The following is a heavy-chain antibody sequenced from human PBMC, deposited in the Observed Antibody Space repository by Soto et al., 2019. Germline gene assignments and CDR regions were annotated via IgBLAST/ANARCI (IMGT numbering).Heavy chain of an antibody. D-gene: IGHD3-9*01. J-gene: IGHJ4*02. CDR1: GYTLTELS. Sequence: ASVKVSCKVSGYTLTELSMHWVRQAPGKGLEWMGGFDPEDGETIYAQKFQGRVTMTEDTSTDTAYMELSSLRSEDTAVYYCATSDILTGYYNVGYWGQGTLVTVSS. CDR3: ATSDILTGYYNVGY. V-gene: IGHV1-24*01. CDR2: FDPEDGET.